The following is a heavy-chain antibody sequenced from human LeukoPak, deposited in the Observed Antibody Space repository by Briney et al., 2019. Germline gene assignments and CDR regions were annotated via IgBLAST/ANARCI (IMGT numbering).Heavy chain of an antibody. CDR2: ISSNGSII. CDR3: ARDGQRWPIYY. V-gene: IGHV3-48*03. Sequence: PGGSLRLSCAASGFTFSSYEVIWVRQAPGKGLEWVSYISSNGSIIYYADSLKGRFTISRDNAKNSLYLQMSSLRAEDTAVYYCARDGQRWPIYYWGQGTLVTVSS. J-gene: IGHJ4*02. CDR1: GFTFSSYE. D-gene: IGHD6-19*01.